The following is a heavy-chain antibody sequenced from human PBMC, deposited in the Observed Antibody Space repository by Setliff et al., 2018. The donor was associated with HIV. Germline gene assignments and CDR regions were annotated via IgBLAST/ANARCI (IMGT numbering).Heavy chain of an antibody. CDR1: GFTFSDYY. Sequence: GGSLRLSCVASGFTFSDYYMIWIRQAPGKGLEWISFISRGGKTKYYADSVKGRFTISRDNAKNSLFLQMNSLRVEDTAVYYCASMGADDWYYYMDVWGKGTTVTVSS. V-gene: IGHV3-11*04. J-gene: IGHJ6*03. D-gene: IGHD1-26*01. CDR3: ASMGADDWYYYMDV. CDR2: ISRGGKTK.